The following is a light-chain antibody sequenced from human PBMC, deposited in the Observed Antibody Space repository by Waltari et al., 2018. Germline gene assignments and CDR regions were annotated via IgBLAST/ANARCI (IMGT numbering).Light chain of an antibody. CDR2: DAS. V-gene: IGKV1-33*01. Sequence: DTQMTQSPSSLSASVGDRVTITCQASQDISHFLNWYQQKPGTAPKLLITDASTLQTGVPSRFSGNRSGTQFAFTVNGLQSEDVATYFCQQYDNLPLTFGGGSKVDI. CDR3: QQYDNLPLT. CDR1: QDISHF. J-gene: IGKJ4*01.